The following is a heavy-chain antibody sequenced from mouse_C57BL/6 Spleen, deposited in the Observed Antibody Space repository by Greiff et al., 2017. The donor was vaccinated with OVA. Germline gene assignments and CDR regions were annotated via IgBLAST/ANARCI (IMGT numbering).Heavy chain of an antibody. D-gene: IGHD2-3*01. V-gene: IGHV6-3*01. CDR1: GFTFSNYW. CDR2: IRLKSDNYAT. J-gene: IGHJ1*03. Sequence: EVMLVESGGGLVQPGGSMKLSCVASGFTFSNYWMNWVRQSPEKGLEWVAQIRLKSDNYATHYAESVKGRFTISRDDSKSSVYLQMNNLRAEDTGIYYCLYDGYYDWYFDVWGTGTTVTVSS. CDR3: LYDGYYDWYFDV.